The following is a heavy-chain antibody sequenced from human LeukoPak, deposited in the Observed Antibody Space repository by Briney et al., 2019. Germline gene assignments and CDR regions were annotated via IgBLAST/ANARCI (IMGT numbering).Heavy chain of an antibody. CDR3: ARGLQENLSWLQAFSAFDI. V-gene: IGHV1-46*01. J-gene: IGHJ3*02. CDR1: GYTFTSYY. D-gene: IGHD5-12*01. CDR2: INPSGGRT. Sequence: AXVKVSCKASGYTFTSYYMQWVRQAPGQGVEWMGVINPSGGRTNYAQKLQGRVNMTTDTYKRTDYMDVRSLRSDDTAVYYCARGLQENLSWLQAFSAFDICGQGTIVTVSS.